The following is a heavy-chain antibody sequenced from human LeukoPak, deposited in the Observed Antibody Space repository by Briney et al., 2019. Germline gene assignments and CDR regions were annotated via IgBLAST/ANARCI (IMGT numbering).Heavy chain of an antibody. D-gene: IGHD3-22*01. Sequence: PSETLSLTCAVYGGSFSGYYWSWIRQPPGKGLEGIGEIKHSGSTNYNPSLKRRVTISVDTSKNPFSLKLSSVTAADTAVYYCARGGTKTYYYDSSGYYYNWFDPWGQGTLVTVSS. V-gene: IGHV4-34*01. CDR3: ARGGTKTYYYDSSGYYYNWFDP. CDR1: GGSFSGYY. J-gene: IGHJ5*02. CDR2: IKHSGST.